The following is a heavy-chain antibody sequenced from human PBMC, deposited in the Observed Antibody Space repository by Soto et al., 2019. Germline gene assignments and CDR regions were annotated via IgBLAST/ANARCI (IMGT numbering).Heavy chain of an antibody. Sequence: ASETLSLTCTVSGDSISSGSYWGWIRQPPGEGPEWIASIYHGGTTFYNPSLKSRISISVDTSKNQFSLRLTSVTAADTATYYCARVHVMVVAGSTFDYWGRGTLVTSPQ. CDR2: IYHGGTT. CDR1: GDSISSGSY. V-gene: IGHV4-38-2*02. J-gene: IGHJ4*03. D-gene: IGHD6-19*01. CDR3: ARVHVMVVAGSTFDY.